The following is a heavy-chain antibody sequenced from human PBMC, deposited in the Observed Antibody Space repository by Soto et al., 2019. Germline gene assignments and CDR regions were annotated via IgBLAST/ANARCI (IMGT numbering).Heavy chain of an antibody. D-gene: IGHD2-2*01. J-gene: IGHJ5*02. CDR2: ISGSGGST. CDR3: AKDEEYCSSTSCSAYNWFDP. V-gene: IGHV3-23*01. CDR1: GLTFSSYA. Sequence: TGGSLRLSCAASGLTFSSYAMSWVRQAPGKGLEWVSAISGSGGSTYYADSVKGRFTISRDNSKNTLYLQMNSLRAEDTAVYYCAKDEEYCSSTSCSAYNWFDPWGQGTLVTVSS.